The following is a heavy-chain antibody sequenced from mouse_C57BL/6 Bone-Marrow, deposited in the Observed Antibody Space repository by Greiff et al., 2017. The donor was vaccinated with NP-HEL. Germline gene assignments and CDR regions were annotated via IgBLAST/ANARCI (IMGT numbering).Heavy chain of an antibody. V-gene: IGHV5-2*03. Sequence: EVMLVESGGGLVQPGESLKLSCESNEYEFPSHDMSWVRKTPEKRLELVAAINSDGGSTYYPDTMERRFIISRDNTKKTLYLQMSSLRSEDTAVYYCARRDYYGRYWYFDVWGTGTTVTVSS. CDR2: INSDGGST. D-gene: IGHD1-1*01. J-gene: IGHJ1*03. CDR1: EYEFPSHD. CDR3: ARRDYYGRYWYFDV.